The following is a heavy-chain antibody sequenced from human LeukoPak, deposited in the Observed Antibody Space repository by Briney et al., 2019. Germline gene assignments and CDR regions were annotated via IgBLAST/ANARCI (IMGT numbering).Heavy chain of an antibody. CDR2: ISWNSGSI. J-gene: IGHJ4*02. CDR3: AKAYCSSTSCYAAY. D-gene: IGHD2-2*01. V-gene: IGHV3-9*01. Sequence: GGSLRLSCAASGFTFDDYAMHWVRQAPGKGLEWVSGISWNSGSIGYADSVKGRFTISRDNAKNSLYLQMNSLRAEDTALYYCAKAYCSSTSCYAAYWGQGTLVTVSS. CDR1: GFTFDDYA.